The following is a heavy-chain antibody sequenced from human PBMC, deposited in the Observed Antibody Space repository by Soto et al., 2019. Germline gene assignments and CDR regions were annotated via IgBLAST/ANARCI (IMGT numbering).Heavy chain of an antibody. CDR3: ARAHGYKYLEFGY. CDR2: IYYIGST. J-gene: IGHJ4*02. CDR1: GGSVSSGSYY. D-gene: IGHD5-12*01. Sequence: SETLSLTGTVCGGSVSSGSYYWSWIRQPPGKGLEWIGYIYYIGSTNYNPSLKSRVTISVDTSKNQFSLKLSSVTAADTAVYYCARAHGYKYLEFGYCGQGTLVTVSS. V-gene: IGHV4-61*01.